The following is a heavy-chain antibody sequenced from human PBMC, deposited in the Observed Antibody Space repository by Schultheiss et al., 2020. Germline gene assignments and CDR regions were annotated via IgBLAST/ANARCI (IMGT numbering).Heavy chain of an antibody. CDR2: ISHSGST. CDR3: ARLNPILVVTAINWFDP. Sequence: SETLSLTCAVYGGSFSDYYWSWIRQPPGKGLEWIGEISHSGSTNYNPSLKSRVTISVDTSKNQFSLKVSSVTAADTAVYYCARLNPILVVTAINWFDPWGQGTPVTVSS. J-gene: IGHJ5*02. CDR1: GGSFSDYY. D-gene: IGHD2-21*02. V-gene: IGHV4-34*01.